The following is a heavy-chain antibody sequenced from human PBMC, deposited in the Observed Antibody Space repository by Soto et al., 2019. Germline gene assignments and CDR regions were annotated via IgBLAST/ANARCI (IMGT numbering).Heavy chain of an antibody. CDR2: IYYSGST. D-gene: IGHD6-13*01. V-gene: IGHV4-59*01. CDR1: GGSISSYY. CDR3: ARIAAAGTYSQH. Sequence: SETLSLTCTVSGGSISSYYWSWIRQPPGKGLEWIGYIYYSGSTNYNPSLKSRVTISVDTSKNQFSLKLSSVTAADTAVYYCARIAAAGTYSQHWGQGTLVTVSS. J-gene: IGHJ1*01.